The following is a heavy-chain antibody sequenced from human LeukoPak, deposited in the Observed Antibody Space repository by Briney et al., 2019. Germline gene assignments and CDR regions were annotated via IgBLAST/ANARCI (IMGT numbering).Heavy chain of an antibody. CDR1: GFTFSSYD. J-gene: IGHJ3*02. CDR2: IGTAGDT. D-gene: IGHD6-19*01. V-gene: IGHV3-13*01. Sequence: GGSLRLSCAASGFTFSSYDMHWVRQATGKGLEWVSAIGTAGDTYYPGSVKGRFTISRENAKNSLYLQMNSLRAGDTAVYYCARASGRNAFDIWGQGTMVTVSS. CDR3: ARASGRNAFDI.